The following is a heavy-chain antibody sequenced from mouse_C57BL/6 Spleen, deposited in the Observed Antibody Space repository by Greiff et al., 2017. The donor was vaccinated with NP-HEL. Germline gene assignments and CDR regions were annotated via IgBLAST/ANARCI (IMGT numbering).Heavy chain of an antibody. CDR2: IDPSDSYT. CDR1: GYTFTSYW. D-gene: IGHD2-5*01. J-gene: IGHJ1*03. Sequence: QVQLQQPGAELVKPGASVKLSCKASGYTFTSYWLQWVKQRPGQGLEWIGEIDPSDSYTNYNQKFKGKATLTVDTSSSTAYMQLSSLTSEDSAVYYCARKPPYYSNSDVWGTGTTVTVSS. V-gene: IGHV1-50*01. CDR3: ARKPPYYSNSDV.